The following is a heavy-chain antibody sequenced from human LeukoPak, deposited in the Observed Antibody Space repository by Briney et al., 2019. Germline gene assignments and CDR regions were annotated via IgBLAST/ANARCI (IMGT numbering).Heavy chain of an antibody. CDR2: INHSGST. CDR3: ARAAGAARAFDI. D-gene: IGHD1-26*01. CDR1: GGSFSGYY. Sequence: PSETLSLTCAVYGGSFSGYYWSWIRQPPGKGLEWIEEINHSGSTNYNPSLKSRVTISVDTSKNQFSLKLSSVTAADTAVYYCARAAGAARAFDIWGQGTMVTVSS. J-gene: IGHJ3*02. V-gene: IGHV4-34*01.